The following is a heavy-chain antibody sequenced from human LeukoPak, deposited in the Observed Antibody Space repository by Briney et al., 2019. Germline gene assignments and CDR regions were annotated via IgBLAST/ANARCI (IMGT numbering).Heavy chain of an antibody. V-gene: IGHV4-34*01. D-gene: IGHD6-19*01. J-gene: IGHJ5*02. CDR3: ARRYSSGWYNARWFDP. CDR1: GGSFSGYY. CDR2: INHSGST. Sequence: SETLSLTCAVYGGSFSGYYWSWIRQPPGKGLEWIGEINHSGSTNYNPSLKSRVTISVDTSKNQFSLKLSSVTAADTAVYYCARRYSSGWYNARWFDPWGQGTLVTVSS.